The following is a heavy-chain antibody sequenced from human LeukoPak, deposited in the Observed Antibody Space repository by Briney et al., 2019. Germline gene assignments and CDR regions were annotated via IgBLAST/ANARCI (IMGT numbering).Heavy chain of an antibody. CDR3: AILAGAALPNLDY. CDR2: INNDGSST. CDR1: GFTFSAYW. J-gene: IGHJ4*02. Sequence: GGSLRLSCAASGFTFSAYWMHWVRQVPGKGLEWVSRINNDGSSTTYADSVKGRFTISRDNAKNTLFLQMNSLRAEDTAVYYCAILAGAALPNLDYWGQGTLVTVSS. V-gene: IGHV3-74*01. D-gene: IGHD2-2*02.